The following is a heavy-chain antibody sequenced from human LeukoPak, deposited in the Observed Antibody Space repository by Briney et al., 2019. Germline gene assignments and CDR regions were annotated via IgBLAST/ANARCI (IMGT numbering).Heavy chain of an antibody. CDR3: GRDLQWGSGYDLDY. D-gene: IGHD5-12*01. V-gene: IGHV1-2*02. CDR2: INPISGDT. Sequence: GASVKGSCKGSCFNFSSYWISWGRQAPGQRAEWVGWINPISGDTNLAQRFQGRVTLTRDTSISTAYMELSTLRSDDTAVYYCGRDLQWGSGYDLDYWGQGTLVIVSS. J-gene: IGHJ4*02. CDR1: CFNFSSYW.